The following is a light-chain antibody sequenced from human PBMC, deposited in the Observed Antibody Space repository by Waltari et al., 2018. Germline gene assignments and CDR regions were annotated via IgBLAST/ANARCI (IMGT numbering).Light chain of an antibody. Sequence: DIVMTQSPDSLAVSPGERATLSCRASQSVSSSLAWYQQKPGQAPSLLLYDASNRATGIPARFSGSGSGTDFTLTISSLEPEDFAVYYCQQRSKWPLTFGGGTKVEIK. CDR1: QSVSSS. V-gene: IGKV3-11*01. CDR2: DAS. CDR3: QQRSKWPLT. J-gene: IGKJ4*01.